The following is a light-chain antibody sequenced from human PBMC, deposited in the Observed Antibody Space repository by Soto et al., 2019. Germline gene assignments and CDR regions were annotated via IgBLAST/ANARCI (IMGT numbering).Light chain of an antibody. CDR1: ERVSSSY. Sequence: DIVFTRSPDTPSLSPGARATPSCKASERVSSSYLAWYQRKPGQAPRPLICHASSRATGIPNRFIVSVSWADFTLAIRRIEPEDFAVYDCQQYGSSITFGGGTKVDIK. CDR2: HAS. V-gene: IGKV3-20*01. J-gene: IGKJ4*01. CDR3: QQYGSSIT.